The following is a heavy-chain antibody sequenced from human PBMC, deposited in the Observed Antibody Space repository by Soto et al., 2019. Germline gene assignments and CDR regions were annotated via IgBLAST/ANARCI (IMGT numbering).Heavy chain of an antibody. J-gene: IGHJ6*02. Sequence: QVQLVQSGGEVRKPGASVKVSCKASGYTFTTYGISWVRQAPGQGLEWMGWISPYNGTTKYAEKFQGEMTMTTDTATSTAYMDLRSLRSDDTAMYYCGRCRTDSYAMDVWGQGTTVTVSS. CDR3: GRCRTDSYAMDV. CDR1: GYTFTTYG. V-gene: IGHV1-18*04. D-gene: IGHD1-1*01. CDR2: ISPYNGTT.